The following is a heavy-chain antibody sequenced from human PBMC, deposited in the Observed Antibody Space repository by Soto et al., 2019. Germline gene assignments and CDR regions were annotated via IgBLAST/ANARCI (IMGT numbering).Heavy chain of an antibody. CDR2: IYPSGST. Sequence: QVQLQESGSELVKPSQTLSLTCAVSGDYISTGAYSWSWIRQPPGKGLEWIGYIYPSGSTYYNSSLKSRATIAVDRAKTQFSLNLRSATAADTAVYYCARKSRNAFDIWGQGTMVTVSS. J-gene: IGHJ3*02. CDR1: GDYISTGAYS. V-gene: IGHV4-30-2*01. CDR3: ARKSRNAFDI.